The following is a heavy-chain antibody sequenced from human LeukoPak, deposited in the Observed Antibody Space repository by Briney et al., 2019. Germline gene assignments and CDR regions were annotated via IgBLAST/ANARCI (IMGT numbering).Heavy chain of an antibody. V-gene: IGHV4-59*01. Sequence: SETLSLTCTVSGGSISRYYWSWIRQPPGKGLEWIGYTYYSGSTSYNPSLKSRVTISVDTSKNQFSLKLSSVTAADTAVYYCVRYYYDSSGYYNFDYWGQGTLVTVSS. CDR1: GGSISRYY. D-gene: IGHD3-22*01. J-gene: IGHJ4*02. CDR2: TYYSGST. CDR3: VRYYYDSSGYYNFDY.